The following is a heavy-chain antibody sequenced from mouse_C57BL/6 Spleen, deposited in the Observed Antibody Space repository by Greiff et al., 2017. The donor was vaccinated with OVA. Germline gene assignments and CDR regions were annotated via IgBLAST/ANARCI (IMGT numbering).Heavy chain of an antibody. Sequence: QVQLQQPGAELVKPGASVKMSCKASGYTFTSYWITWVKQRPGQGLEWIGDIYPGSGSTNYNEKFKSKATLTVDTSSSTAYMQLSSLTSEDSAVYYGAKGSSGYVRRYFDYWGQGTTLTVSS. CDR1: GYTFTSYW. V-gene: IGHV1-55*01. D-gene: IGHD3-2*02. CDR2: IYPGSGST. J-gene: IGHJ2*01. CDR3: AKGSSGYVRRYFDY.